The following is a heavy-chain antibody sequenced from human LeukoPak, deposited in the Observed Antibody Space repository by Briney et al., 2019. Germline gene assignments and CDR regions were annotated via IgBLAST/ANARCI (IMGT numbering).Heavy chain of an antibody. Sequence: PGGSLRLSCAGSGFSFSSYTMNWVRQAPGKGLEWVSFITSSSSSINYADSVKGRFTISRDNAKNSLYLQVNSLRAEDTAVYYCAREAVVLSSYFFDYWGQGTLVTVSS. V-gene: IGHV3-21*01. J-gene: IGHJ4*02. CDR3: AREAVVLSSYFFDY. D-gene: IGHD6-19*01. CDR2: ITSSSSSI. CDR1: GFSFSSYT.